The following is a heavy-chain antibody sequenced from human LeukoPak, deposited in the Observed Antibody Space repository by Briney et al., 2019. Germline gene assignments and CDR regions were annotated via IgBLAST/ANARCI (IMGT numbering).Heavy chain of an antibody. V-gene: IGHV1-69*04. D-gene: IGHD4-17*01. J-gene: IGHJ3*02. CDR1: GGTFSSYA. CDR2: IIPILGIA. CDR3: ARHDYGDYLFAFDI. Sequence: GSSVKVSCKASGGTFSSYAISWVRQAPGQGLEWMGRIIPILGIANYAQKFQGRVTITADKSTSTAYMELSSLRSEDTAVYYCARHDYGDYLFAFDIWGQGTMVTVSS.